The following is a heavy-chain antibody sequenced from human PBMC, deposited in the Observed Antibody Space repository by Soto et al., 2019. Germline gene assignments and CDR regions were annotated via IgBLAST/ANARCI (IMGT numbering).Heavy chain of an antibody. Sequence: EVQLVESGGGLVQPGGSLRLSCADSGFILRNYWMSWVRQAPGMGLQWVASIKEDGSEKYYVDPVKGRFTISRENAKNSLYLQRNSVRAEDTAVYYCARDRCLAPWGQGIRVTVSS. CDR1: GFILRNYW. D-gene: IGHD4-17*01. CDR3: ARDRCLAP. J-gene: IGHJ5*02. V-gene: IGHV3-7*03. CDR2: IKEDGSEK.